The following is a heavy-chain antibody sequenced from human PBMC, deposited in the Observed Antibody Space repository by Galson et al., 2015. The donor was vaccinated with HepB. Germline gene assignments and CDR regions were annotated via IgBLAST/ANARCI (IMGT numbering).Heavy chain of an antibody. J-gene: IGHJ4*02. Sequence: SVKVSCKASGYTFIDYYIHWVRQAPGQGLEWMGWINPNSGGTNYAQNFQGRVTMTRDTSISTAYMELTWLRSGDTAVYYCARETKKSTGSYYPPHYWGQGTLVTVSS. CDR1: GYTFIDYY. CDR2: INPNSGGT. D-gene: IGHD1-26*01. CDR3: ARETKKSTGSYYPPHY. V-gene: IGHV1-2*02.